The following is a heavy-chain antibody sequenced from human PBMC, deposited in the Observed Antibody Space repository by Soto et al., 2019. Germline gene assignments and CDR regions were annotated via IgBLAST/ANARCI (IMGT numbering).Heavy chain of an antibody. CDR3: AKGAYFGSGSFDY. J-gene: IGHJ4*02. D-gene: IGHD3-10*01. CDR2: ISGSGGSK. V-gene: IGHV3-23*01. CDR1: GFTFSSYA. Sequence: EVQLLEFGGGFVQPGGSLRLSCAASGFTFSSYAMSWVRQAPGKGLEWVSGISGSGGSKYYVDSVKGRFTISRDKSKNTLYLQMNSLRDEDTAIYYCAKGAYFGSGSFDYWGQGTLVTVSS.